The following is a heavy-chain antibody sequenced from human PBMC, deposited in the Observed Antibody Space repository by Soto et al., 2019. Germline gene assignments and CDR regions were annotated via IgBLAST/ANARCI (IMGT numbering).Heavy chain of an antibody. Sequence: QITLKESGPTLVKPTQTLTLTCTFSGFSLSTSGVGVGWIRQPPGKALEWLALIYWDDDKRYSPSLKSRLTITKDTSKNQVVLTMTNMDPVDTAPYYCAHAQYVWGSYRPDDFDYWGQGTLVTVSS. CDR2: IYWDDDK. V-gene: IGHV2-5*02. D-gene: IGHD3-16*02. CDR3: AHAQYVWGSYRPDDFDY. J-gene: IGHJ4*02. CDR1: GFSLSTSGVG.